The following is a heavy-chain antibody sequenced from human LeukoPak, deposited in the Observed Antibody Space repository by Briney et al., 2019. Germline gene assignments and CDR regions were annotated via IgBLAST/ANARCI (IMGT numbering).Heavy chain of an antibody. CDR1: GGAFSGYY. CDR2: INHSGST. D-gene: IGHD5-24*01. J-gene: IGHJ4*02. Sequence: KPSETLSLPCAVYGGAFSGYYWGWIRQPPGKGLEWIGEINHSGSTNYNPSLKSRVTISVDTSKNQFSLKLSSVTAADTAVYYCARGGRWLQFRPFDYWGQGTLVTVSS. CDR3: ARGGRWLQFRPFDY. V-gene: IGHV4-34*01.